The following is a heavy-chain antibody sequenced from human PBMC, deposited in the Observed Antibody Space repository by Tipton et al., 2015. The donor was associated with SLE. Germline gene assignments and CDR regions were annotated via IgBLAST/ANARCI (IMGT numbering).Heavy chain of an antibody. CDR1: GGSISSNNFF. D-gene: IGHD1-7*01. V-gene: IGHV4-31*03. J-gene: IGHJ4*02. Sequence: TLSLTCTVSGGSISSNNFFWSWLRQHPGKGLEWIGYIYYSGSAFYNPSLKSRITMSVDTSKNQFFMRLSSATAADTALYYCAGQNWNYFYWSQGTLVTVSS. CDR2: IYYSGSA. CDR3: AGQNWNYFY.